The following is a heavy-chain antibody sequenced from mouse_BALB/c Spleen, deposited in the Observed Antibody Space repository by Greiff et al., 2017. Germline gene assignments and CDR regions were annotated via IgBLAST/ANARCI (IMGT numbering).Heavy chain of an antibody. CDR2: ISSGGST. J-gene: IGHJ4*01. V-gene: IGHV5-6-5*01. D-gene: IGHD2-10*02. CDR3: ARGGYGNAMDY. CDR1: GFTFSSYA. Sequence: EVKLVESGGGLVKPGGSLKLSCAASGFTFSSYAMSWVRQTPEKRLEWVASISSGGSTYYPDSVKGRFTISRDNARNILYLQMSSLRSEDTAMYDCARGGYGNAMDYWGQGTSVTVSS.